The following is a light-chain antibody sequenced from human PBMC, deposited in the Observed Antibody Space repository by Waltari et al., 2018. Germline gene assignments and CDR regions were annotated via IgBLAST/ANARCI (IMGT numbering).Light chain of an antibody. J-gene: IGLJ2*01. CDR3: QSYDSTLSAVV. V-gene: IGLV1-40*02. CDR1: SSKIGADND. CDR2: QNT. Sequence: QSVLTQAPSVSGAPGQRLTISCTGSSSKIGADNDVHWYQHRPGTAPRVVIYQNTKRPSGVPDRFSGSKSGTSASLAITGLQAEDEADYYCQSYDSTLSAVVFGGGTKVTVL.